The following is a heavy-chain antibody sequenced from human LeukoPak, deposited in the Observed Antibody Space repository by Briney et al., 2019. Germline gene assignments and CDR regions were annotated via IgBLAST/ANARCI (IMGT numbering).Heavy chain of an antibody. J-gene: IGHJ6*02. CDR1: GFTVSSNY. CDR3: AKDSLRRDGYNAYYYYYGMDV. V-gene: IGHV3-66*01. D-gene: IGHD5-24*01. CDR2: LYSGGST. Sequence: GGSLRLSCAASGFTVSSNYMTWVRQAPGKGLEWVSILYSGGSTYYADSVKGRFTISRDNSKNTMYLQMNSLRVEDTAVYYCAKDSLRRDGYNAYYYYYGMDVWGQGTTVTVSS.